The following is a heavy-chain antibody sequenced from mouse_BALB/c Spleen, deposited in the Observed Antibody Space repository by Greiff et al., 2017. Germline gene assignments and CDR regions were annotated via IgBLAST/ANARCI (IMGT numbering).Heavy chain of an antibody. J-gene: IGHJ2*01. CDR2: IYPGDGDT. CDR3: ARSMITPYFDY. Sequence: VQLQQSGPELVKPGASVKISCKASGYAFSSSWMNWVKQRPGQGLEWIGRIYPGDGDTNYNGKFKGKATLTADKSSSTAYMQLSSLTSVDSAVYFCARSMITPYFDYWGQGTTLTVSS. V-gene: IGHV1-82*01. CDR1: GYAFSSSW. D-gene: IGHD2-4*01.